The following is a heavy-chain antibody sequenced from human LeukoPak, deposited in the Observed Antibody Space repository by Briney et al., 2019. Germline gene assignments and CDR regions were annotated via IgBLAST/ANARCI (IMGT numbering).Heavy chain of an antibody. CDR2: ISGSGGST. Sequence: GGSLRLSCAASGFTLSSYAMSGVREAPGKGVEWGSAISGSGGSTYYADSVKGRFPISRDNSKNTLYLQMTSLGAEDTPVYYCAKAPVRLWSGYQGWFDRWGQGTLVTVYS. V-gene: IGHV3-23*01. J-gene: IGHJ5*02. CDR3: AKAPVRLWSGYQGWFDR. CDR1: GFTLSSYA. D-gene: IGHD3-3*01.